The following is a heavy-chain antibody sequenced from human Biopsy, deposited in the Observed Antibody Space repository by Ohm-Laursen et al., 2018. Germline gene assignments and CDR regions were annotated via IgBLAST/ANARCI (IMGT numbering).Heavy chain of an antibody. Sequence: ASVKVSCKASGYTFTNYNVNWVRQATGQGLEWMGWMNPNSGNTGYAQKFQGRVTMTRNTSISTAYMELSSLTSVDTAVYYCARDFNYDGGGSFNFDYWGPRDHGHRLL. CDR3: ARDFNYDGGGSFNFDY. J-gene: IGHJ4*03. D-gene: IGHD3-22*01. CDR1: GYTFTNYN. CDR2: MNPNSGNT. V-gene: IGHV1-8*01.